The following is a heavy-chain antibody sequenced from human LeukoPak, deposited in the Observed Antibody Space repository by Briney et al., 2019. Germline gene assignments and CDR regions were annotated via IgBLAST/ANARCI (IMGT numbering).Heavy chain of an antibody. CDR1: GFTFSSYG. D-gene: IGHD1-26*01. CDR3: ARDDALWAEASGMDV. Sequence: GGSLRLSCAASGFTFSSYGMHWVRQAPGKGLEWVAVIWYDGSNKYYADSVKGRFTISRDNSKNTLYLQMNSLRAEDTAVYYCARDDALWAEASGMDVWGQGTTVTVSS. V-gene: IGHV3-33*01. J-gene: IGHJ6*02. CDR2: IWYDGSNK.